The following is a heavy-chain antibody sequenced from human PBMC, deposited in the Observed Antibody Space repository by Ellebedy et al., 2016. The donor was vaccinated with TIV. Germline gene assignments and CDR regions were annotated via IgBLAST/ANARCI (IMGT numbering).Heavy chain of an antibody. CDR1: GFTFSSYW. V-gene: IGHV3-74*01. Sequence: GESLKISCAASGFTFSSYWMHWVRQAPGKGLVWVSRINSDGSSTSYADSVKGRFTISRDNAKNTLYLQMNSLRAEDTAVYYCARGVDTANDYWGQGTLVTVSS. CDR3: ARGVDTANDY. D-gene: IGHD5-18*01. J-gene: IGHJ4*02. CDR2: INSDGSST.